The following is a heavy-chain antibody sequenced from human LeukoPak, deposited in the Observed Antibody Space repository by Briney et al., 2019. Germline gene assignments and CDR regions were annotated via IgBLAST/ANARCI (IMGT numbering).Heavy chain of an antibody. Sequence: PGGSLRLSCAASGFIFSDYYMDWVRQAPGKGLEWLGRVRNKAHNYMTEYAASVSSRFTISRDDSVNSLFLQLNSLKAEDTAVYFCSRGGGYFFDYWGRGTLVTVSS. CDR1: GFIFSDYY. D-gene: IGHD2-21*01. CDR2: VRNKAHNYMT. J-gene: IGHJ4*02. CDR3: SRGGGYFFDY. V-gene: IGHV3-72*01.